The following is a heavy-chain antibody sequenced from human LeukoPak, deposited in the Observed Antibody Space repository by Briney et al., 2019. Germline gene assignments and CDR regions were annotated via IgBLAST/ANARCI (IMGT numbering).Heavy chain of an antibody. CDR1: GGSISSYH. CDR3: VRGNYDSRGYSNAFDI. D-gene: IGHD3-22*01. Sequence: AETLSLTCTVSGGSISSYHWSWIRQPPGKRLEWIGFISYSGSTNSNPSLKSRVAISIDTSENQFSLKLSSVTAADTAVYYCVRGNYDSRGYSNAFDICGQGAMVTVSS. V-gene: IGHV4-59*01. J-gene: IGHJ3*02. CDR2: ISYSGST.